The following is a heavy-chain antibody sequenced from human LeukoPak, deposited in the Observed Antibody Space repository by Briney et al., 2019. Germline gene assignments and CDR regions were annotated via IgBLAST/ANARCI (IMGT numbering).Heavy chain of an antibody. CDR1: GYTFTSYG. V-gene: IGHV1-18*01. CDR3: ARDQAIDYYDSSGNWFDP. Sequence: GASVKVSCKASGYTFTSYGISWVRQAPGQGLEWMGWISAYNGNTNYAQKLQGRVTMTTDTSTSTAYMELRSLRSDDTAVYYCARDQAIDYYDSSGNWFDPWGQGTLVTVSS. D-gene: IGHD3-22*01. CDR2: ISAYNGNT. J-gene: IGHJ5*02.